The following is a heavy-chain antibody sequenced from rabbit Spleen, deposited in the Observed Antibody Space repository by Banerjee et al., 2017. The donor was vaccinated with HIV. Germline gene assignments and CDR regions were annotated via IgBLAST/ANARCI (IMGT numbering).Heavy chain of an antibody. Sequence: QSLEESGGDLVKPGASLTLTCPASGFSFSSRYYMCWVRQAPGKGLEWIACIYSGSSGDTCYASWAKGRFTISKTTSTTVTLQMTSLTAADTATYFCARDAGVVRFHLTLWGPGTLVTVS. CDR3: ARDAGVVRFHLTL. V-gene: IGHV1S40*01. J-gene: IGHJ6*01. CDR2: IYSGSSGDT. CDR1: GFSFSSRYY. D-gene: IGHD4-2*01.